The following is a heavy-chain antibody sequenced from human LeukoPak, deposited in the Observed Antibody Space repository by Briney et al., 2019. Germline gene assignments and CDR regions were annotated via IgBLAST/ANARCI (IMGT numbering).Heavy chain of an antibody. Sequence: PSESLSLTCTVSGYSISSGYYWGWVRQPPGKGLEWIGEIFHSGNTNYNPSLRSRVTMSVDKSKNQFSLRLSSMTAADTAVYYCLYGGNSGDWVSWGQGTLVTVSS. CDR2: IFHSGNT. V-gene: IGHV4-38-2*02. D-gene: IGHD4-23*01. CDR1: GYSISSGYY. CDR3: LYGGNSGDWVS. J-gene: IGHJ5*02.